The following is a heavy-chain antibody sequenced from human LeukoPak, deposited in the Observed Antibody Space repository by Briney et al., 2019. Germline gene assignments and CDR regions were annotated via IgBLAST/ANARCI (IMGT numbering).Heavy chain of an antibody. CDR1: GYSISSGYY. Sequence: SETLSLTCTVSGYSISSGYYWGWIRQPPGKGLEWIGSIYHSGSTYYNPSLKSRVTISVDTSKNQLSLKLSSVTAADTAVYYCARGEGLDYWGQGTLVTVSS. CDR2: IYHSGST. D-gene: IGHD1-26*01. V-gene: IGHV4-38-2*02. J-gene: IGHJ4*02. CDR3: ARGEGLDY.